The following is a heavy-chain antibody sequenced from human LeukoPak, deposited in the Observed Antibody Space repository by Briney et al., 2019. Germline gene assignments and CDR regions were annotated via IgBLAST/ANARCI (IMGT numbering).Heavy chain of an antibody. D-gene: IGHD3-22*01. CDR1: GYTFTSYG. V-gene: IGHV1-18*01. J-gene: IGHJ4*02. CDR3: ARDPQRRTYYYESSGYRFDY. CDR2: INAYNGNT. Sequence: GASVTVSCKSSGYTFTSYGINWVRQAPGQGLEWMGWINAYNGNTNNAQKIQGIVIMTRDTSTSTAYMELMSVRSVDTAVYYCARDPQRRTYYYESSGYRFDYWGQGTLVTVTS.